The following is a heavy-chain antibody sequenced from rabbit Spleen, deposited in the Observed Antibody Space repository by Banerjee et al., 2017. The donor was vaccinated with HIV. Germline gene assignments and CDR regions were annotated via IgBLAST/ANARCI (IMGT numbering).Heavy chain of an antibody. CDR2: IEPIFGNT. CDR1: GFDFNNYG. D-gene: IGHD4-2*01. J-gene: IGHJ4*01. Sequence: QEQLVESGGGLVQPGGSLKLSCKASGFDFNNYGVSWVRQAPGKGLEWIGYIEPIFGNTYYANWVNGRFTISSRNAQNTLYLQLSSLTAADTATYFCARDLAGYVGFGYISYLDLWGPGTLVTVS. CDR3: ARDLAGYVGFGYISYLDL. V-gene: IGHV1S47*01.